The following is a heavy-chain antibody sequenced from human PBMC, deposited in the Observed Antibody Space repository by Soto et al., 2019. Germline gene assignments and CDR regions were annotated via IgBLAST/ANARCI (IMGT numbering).Heavy chain of an antibody. CDR1: GASISGFY. Sequence: PSETLSLTCTVSGASISGFYWSWIRKSAVKGLESIGRIYATGTTDYNPSLKSRVMMSVDTSKKQFSLKLRSVTAADTAVYYCVRDGTKTLRDWFDPWGQGISITVSS. J-gene: IGHJ5*02. D-gene: IGHD1-1*01. CDR3: VRDGTKTLRDWFDP. CDR2: IYATGTT. V-gene: IGHV4-4*07.